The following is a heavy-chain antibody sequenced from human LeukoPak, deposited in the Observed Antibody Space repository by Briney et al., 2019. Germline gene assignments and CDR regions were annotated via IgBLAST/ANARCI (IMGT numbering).Heavy chain of an antibody. CDR3: AKNDDGGWLEDY. CDR1: GFTFSNYA. D-gene: IGHD6-19*01. CDR2: ITHNGGRT. V-gene: IGHV3-23*01. J-gene: IGHJ4*02. Sequence: GGSLRLSCAASGFTFSNYALSWVRQAPGRGLDWVSLITHNGGRTYYADSAKGRFTVSRDNSRNTLYLQINSLRAEDTAVYYCAKNDDGGWLEDYWGQGTLVTVSS.